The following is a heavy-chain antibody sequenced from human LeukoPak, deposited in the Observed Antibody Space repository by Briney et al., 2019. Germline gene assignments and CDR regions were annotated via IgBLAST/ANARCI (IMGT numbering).Heavy chain of an antibody. J-gene: IGHJ4*02. D-gene: IGHD3-9*01. Sequence: PSETLSLTCTVSGGSISSYYWSWIRRPPGKGLEWIGYIYYSGSTNYNPSLKSRVTISVDTSKNQFSLKLSPVTAADTAVYYCARGSDDILTGFDYWGQGTLVTVSS. V-gene: IGHV4-59*01. CDR3: ARGSDDILTGFDY. CDR1: GGSISSYY. CDR2: IYYSGST.